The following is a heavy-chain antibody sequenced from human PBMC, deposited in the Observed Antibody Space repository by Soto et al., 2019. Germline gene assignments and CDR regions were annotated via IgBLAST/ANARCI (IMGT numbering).Heavy chain of an antibody. D-gene: IGHD6-19*01. J-gene: IGHJ4*02. Sequence: GGSLRLSCAASGFTFSSYAMHWVRQAPGKGLEWGAFISYDGSNKYYADSVKGRFTISRDNSKNTLYLQMNSLRAEDTAVYYCARGRGLPSPTGHSSGLLHLDYWGRGTLVTVSS. CDR1: GFTFSSYA. V-gene: IGHV3-30-3*01. CDR3: ARGRGLPSPTGHSSGLLHLDY. CDR2: ISYDGSNK.